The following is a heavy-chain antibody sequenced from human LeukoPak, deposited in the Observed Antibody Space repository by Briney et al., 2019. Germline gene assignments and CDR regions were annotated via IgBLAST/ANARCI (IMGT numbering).Heavy chain of an antibody. J-gene: IGHJ4*02. CDR2: ISGSGGST. CDR1: GFTFSSYA. CDR3: ARGLFIHYDSSGYYPEDY. V-gene: IGHV3-23*01. D-gene: IGHD3-22*01. Sequence: PGGSLRLACAASGFTFSSYAMSWVRQAPGKGLEWVSAISGSGGSTYYADSVKGRFTISRDNSKNTLYLQMNSLRAEDTAVYYCARGLFIHYDSSGYYPEDYWGQGTLVTVSS.